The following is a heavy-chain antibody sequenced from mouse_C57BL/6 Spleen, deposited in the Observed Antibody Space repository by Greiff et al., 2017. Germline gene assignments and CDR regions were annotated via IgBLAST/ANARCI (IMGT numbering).Heavy chain of an antibody. V-gene: IGHV1-53*01. D-gene: IGHD2-4*01. CDR3: AGGGRDYDWFAY. Sequence: QVQLQQPGTELVKPGASVKLSCKASGYTFTSYWMHWVKQRPGQGLEWIGDINPSNGGTNYNQKFKSKATPTVDKSSSTAYMQLSSLTSADSAVYYCAGGGRDYDWFAYWGQGTLVTVSA. CDR1: GYTFTSYW. CDR2: INPSNGGT. J-gene: IGHJ3*01.